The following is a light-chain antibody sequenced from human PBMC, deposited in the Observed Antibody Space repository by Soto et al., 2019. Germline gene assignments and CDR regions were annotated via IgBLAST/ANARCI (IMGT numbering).Light chain of an antibody. Sequence: EIVLTQSPATLSLSPGERATLSCRASQSVSSYLAWYQQKPGQAPRLLIYDASNRATGIPARFSGSGSGTDFTLTIRSLEPEDFAVYYCQQRSNWPTFGQGTKLEI. CDR3: QQRSNWPT. CDR1: QSVSSY. V-gene: IGKV3-11*01. CDR2: DAS. J-gene: IGKJ2*01.